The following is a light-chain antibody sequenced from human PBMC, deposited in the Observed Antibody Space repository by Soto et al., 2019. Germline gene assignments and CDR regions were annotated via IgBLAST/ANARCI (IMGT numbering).Light chain of an antibody. CDR1: NNDVGFYNY. V-gene: IGLV2-14*03. Sequence: QSALTQPASVSGSPGQSITISCTGTNNDVGFYNYVSWYQQQLGKAPKLLIYDVNKRPSGVPPRFSGSKSANTASLTISGLQAADEADYYCNSYAGGLVLFGGGTKVTVL. J-gene: IGLJ2*01. CDR2: DVN. CDR3: NSYAGGLVL.